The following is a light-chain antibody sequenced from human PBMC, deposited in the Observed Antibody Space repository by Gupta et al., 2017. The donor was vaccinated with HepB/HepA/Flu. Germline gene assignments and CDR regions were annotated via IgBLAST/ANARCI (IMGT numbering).Light chain of an antibody. CDR1: QGISSW. J-gene: IGKJ3*01. CDR3: QQANSFPFT. Sequence: DIKMTKSPSSVSASVGDRVTITCRASQGISSWLDWYQQKPGKAPKLLIYAASSLQSGVPSRFSGSGSGTDFTLTISSLQPEDFATYYCQQANSFPFTFGHGTKVDIK. V-gene: IGKV1-12*01. CDR2: AAS.